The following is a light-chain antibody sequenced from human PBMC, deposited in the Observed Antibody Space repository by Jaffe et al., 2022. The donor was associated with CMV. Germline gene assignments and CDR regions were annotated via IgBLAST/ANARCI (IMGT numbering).Light chain of an antibody. CDR2: DAI. Sequence: EIVMTQSPATLSLSPGERATLSCRASQSITTSLAWYQQRPGQAPRLLIFDAIIRATGIPARFSGSGSGTEFTLTISSLQSEDFAVYYCQQSNNWPGTFGQGTRVEVK. CDR1: QSITTS. V-gene: IGKV3-15*01. CDR3: QQSNNWPGT. J-gene: IGKJ1*01.